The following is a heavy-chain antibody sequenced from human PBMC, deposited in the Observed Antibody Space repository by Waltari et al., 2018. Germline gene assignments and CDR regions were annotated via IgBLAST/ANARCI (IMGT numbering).Heavy chain of an antibody. CDR3: ANSMSGPRVQ. V-gene: IGHV1-69-2*01. CDR1: GYIFTHYY. D-gene: IGHD3-3*01. CDR2: LDPENGAT. J-gene: IGHJ4*02. Sequence: EAQLIQSGAQVKRPGAPVKVSCKAFGYIFTHYYMHWKQQVPGKGPEWMARLDPENGATEFADRFQGRLTVTADTSTDTAYMELSGLTSEDTATYYCANSMSGPRVQWGQGTQVTVSP.